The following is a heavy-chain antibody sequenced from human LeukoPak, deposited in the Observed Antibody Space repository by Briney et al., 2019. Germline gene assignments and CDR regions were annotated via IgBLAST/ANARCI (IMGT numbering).Heavy chain of an antibody. CDR3: ARTWIQPFTPDFGL. CDR2: INPNTGVT. CDR1: GYTFSGHY. J-gene: IGHJ4*02. Sequence: ASVKVSCKASGYTFSGHYLHWVRQAPGQGLEWMGRINPNTGVTQYTENFQGRVTMTGDTSISTAYMELNGLRSDDTAIYYCARTWIQPFTPDFGLWGQGTLVTVSS. V-gene: IGHV1-2*06. D-gene: IGHD5-18*01.